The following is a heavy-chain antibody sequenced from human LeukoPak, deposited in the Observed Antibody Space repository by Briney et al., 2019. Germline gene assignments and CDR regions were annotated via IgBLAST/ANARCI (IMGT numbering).Heavy chain of an antibody. Sequence: PGRSLRLSCAASGFTFSSYAMHWVRQAPGKGLEWVAVIWYDGSNKYYADSVKGRFTISRDNSKNTLYLQMNSLRAEDTAVYYCARLITPDDFDYWGQGTLVTVSS. CDR2: IWYDGSNK. D-gene: IGHD1-14*01. J-gene: IGHJ4*02. CDR1: GFTFSSYA. CDR3: ARLITPDDFDY. V-gene: IGHV3-33*08.